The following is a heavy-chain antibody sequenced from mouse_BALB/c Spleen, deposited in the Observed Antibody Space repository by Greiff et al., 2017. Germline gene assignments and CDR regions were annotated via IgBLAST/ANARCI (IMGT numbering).Heavy chain of an antibody. CDR1: GFSLTSYG. CDR2: IWSGGST. CDR3: ARHSRTGTWFAY. V-gene: IGHV2-2*02. J-gene: IGHJ3*01. Sequence: QVQLQQSGPGLVQPSQSLSITCTVSGFSLTSYGVHWVRQSPGKGLEWLGVIWSGGSTDYNAAFISRLSISKDNSKSQVFFKMNSLQANDTAIYYCARHSRTGTWFAYWGQGTLVTVSA. D-gene: IGHD4-1*01.